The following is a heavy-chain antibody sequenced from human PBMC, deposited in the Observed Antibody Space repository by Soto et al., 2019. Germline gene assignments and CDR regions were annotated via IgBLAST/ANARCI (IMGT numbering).Heavy chain of an antibody. CDR3: ARHGMAEVGPEGNWCDP. Sequence: EVQLVESGGGLVQPGGSLRLSCAASGFAFGGYSMKWVRQAPGKGLEWIAYITIGSYTIYYADSVRGRFTVTRDNGRNTLSLQKNNMRAEDTAVYYSARHGMAEVGPEGNWCDPWGQGTLVTVSS. V-gene: IGHV3-48*01. J-gene: IGHJ5*02. CDR1: GFAFGGYS. CDR2: ITIGSYTI. D-gene: IGHD6-19*01.